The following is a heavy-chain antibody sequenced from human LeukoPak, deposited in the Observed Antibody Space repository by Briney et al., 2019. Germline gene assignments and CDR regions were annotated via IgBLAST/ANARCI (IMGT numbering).Heavy chain of an antibody. D-gene: IGHD5-18*01. CDR2: IKSKTDGGTT. J-gene: IGHJ4*02. CDR1: GFTFSSYG. Sequence: GGSLRLSCAASGFTFSSYGMHWVSQAPGKGLEWVGRIKSKTDGGTTDYAAPVKGRFTISRDDSKNTLYLQMNSLKTEDTAVYYCTSRGTAMVSAFVDYWGQGTLVTVSS. CDR3: TSRGTAMVSAFVDY. V-gene: IGHV3-15*01.